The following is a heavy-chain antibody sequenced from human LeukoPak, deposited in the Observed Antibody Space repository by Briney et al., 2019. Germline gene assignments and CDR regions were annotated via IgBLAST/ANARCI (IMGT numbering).Heavy chain of an antibody. CDR2: IYSSGSS. CDR1: GGSISSYY. V-gene: IGHV4-4*07. Sequence: SETLSLTCSVSGGSISSYYWSWIRQPAGKGLQWIGRIYSSGSSSYNPSLKSRVTMSVDTSKNQFSLNLTSVTAADTAVYYCSRDRIYGGNSGFDNWGQGTLVTVSS. J-gene: IGHJ4*02. D-gene: IGHD4-23*01. CDR3: SRDRIYGGNSGFDN.